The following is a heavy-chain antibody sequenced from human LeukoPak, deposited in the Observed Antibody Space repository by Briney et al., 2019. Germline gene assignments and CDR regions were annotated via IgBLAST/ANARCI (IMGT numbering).Heavy chain of an antibody. V-gene: IGHV3-23*01. J-gene: IGHJ5*02. Sequence: PGGSLRLSCAASGFTFSSYAMSWVRQAPGKGLEWVSAISGSGGSTYYADSVKGRFTISRDNSKNTLYLQMNSLRAEDTAVYYCAKDEGRYCSSTSCFNWFDPWGQGTLVTVSS. CDR1: GFTFSSYA. D-gene: IGHD2-2*01. CDR2: ISGSGGST. CDR3: AKDEGRYCSSTSCFNWFDP.